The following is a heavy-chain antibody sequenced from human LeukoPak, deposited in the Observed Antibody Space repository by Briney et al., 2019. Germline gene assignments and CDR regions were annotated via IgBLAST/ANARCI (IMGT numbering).Heavy chain of an antibody. V-gene: IGHV4-30-2*01. CDR2: IYHSGST. CDR3: ARVGLPANFWSGPFDY. Sequence: SETLSLTCTVSGGSISSGGYYWSWIRQPPGKGLEWIGYIYHSGSTYYNPSLKSRVTISVDRSKNQFSLKLSSVTAADTAVYYCARVGLPANFWSGPFDYWGQGTLVTVSS. CDR1: GGSISSGGYY. D-gene: IGHD3-3*01. J-gene: IGHJ4*02.